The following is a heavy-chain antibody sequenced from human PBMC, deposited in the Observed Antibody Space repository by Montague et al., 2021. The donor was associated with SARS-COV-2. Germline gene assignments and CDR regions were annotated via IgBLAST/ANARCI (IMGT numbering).Heavy chain of an antibody. CDR2: IYYGGST. D-gene: IGHD2-15*01. J-gene: IGHJ4*02. CDR3: ARDQGVYCSCGSCYNFDY. V-gene: IGHV4-39*02. CDR1: GGSISTYYY. Sequence: SETLSLTCTLSGGSISTYYYCGWICQPPGKGLEWIGSIYYGGSTXYNPSLKSRVTISVGTSMHHFSLKLSSATAADTAVYCCARDQGVYCSCGSCYNFDYWGQGTLVTVSS.